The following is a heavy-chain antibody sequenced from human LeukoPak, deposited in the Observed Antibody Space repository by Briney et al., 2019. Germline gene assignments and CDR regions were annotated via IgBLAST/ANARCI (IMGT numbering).Heavy chain of an antibody. J-gene: IGHJ4*02. CDR3: ASGSASKYYDFWSGSYRLDY. D-gene: IGHD3-3*01. CDR2: MNPNSGNT. CDR1: GYTFTSYY. V-gene: IGHV1-8*02. Sequence: ASVKVSCKASGYTFTSYYMHWLRQAPGQGLEWMGWMNPNSGNTGYAQKFQGRVTMTRNTSISTAYMELSSLRSEDTAVYYCASGSASKYYDFWSGSYRLDYWGQGTLVTVSS.